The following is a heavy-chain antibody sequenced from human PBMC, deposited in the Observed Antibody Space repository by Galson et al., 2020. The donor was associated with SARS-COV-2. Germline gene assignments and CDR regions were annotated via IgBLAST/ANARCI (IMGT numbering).Heavy chain of an antibody. V-gene: IGHV4-39*07. CDR2: IYYSGST. CDR1: GGSISSSSYY. Sequence: SETLSLTCTVSGGSISSSSYYWGRTRQHPGKGLEWIGSIYYSGSTYYNPSLQSRVTISVDTSKNQFSLKLSSVTAADTAVYYCARFGWYFDYWGQGTLVTVSS. J-gene: IGHJ4*02. CDR3: ARFGWYFDY. D-gene: IGHD6-19*01.